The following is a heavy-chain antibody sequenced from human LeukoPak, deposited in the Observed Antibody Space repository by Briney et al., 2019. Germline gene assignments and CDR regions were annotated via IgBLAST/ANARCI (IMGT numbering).Heavy chain of an antibody. D-gene: IGHD1-26*01. CDR1: GFTFSSYA. CDR2: ISGGGDST. V-gene: IGHV3-23*01. CDR3: AKVQLGANGGYYLDY. J-gene: IGHJ4*02. Sequence: GGSLRLSCAASGFTFSSYAVTWVRQAPGKGLEWVAAISGGGDSTYYADSVKGRFSISRDNSRNTLYLQMNSLRAEDTAVYYCAKVQLGANGGYYLDYWGQGTLVTVSS.